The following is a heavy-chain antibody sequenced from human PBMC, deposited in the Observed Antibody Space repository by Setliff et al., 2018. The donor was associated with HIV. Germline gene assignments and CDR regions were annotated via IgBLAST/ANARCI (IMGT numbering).Heavy chain of an antibody. Sequence: PSETLSLTCTVSGGSISSYYWSWIRQPAGKGLEWIGYIYYSGSTNYNPSLKSRVTISVDTSKNQFSLKLSSVTAADTAVYYCARNPCSGGSCPDAFDIWGQGTMVTVS. V-gene: IGHV4-59*01. CDR3: ARNPCSGGSCPDAFDI. J-gene: IGHJ3*02. CDR2: IYYSGST. D-gene: IGHD2-15*01. CDR1: GGSISSYY.